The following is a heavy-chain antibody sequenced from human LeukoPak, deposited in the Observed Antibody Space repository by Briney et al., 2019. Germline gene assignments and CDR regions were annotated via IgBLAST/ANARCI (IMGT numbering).Heavy chain of an antibody. V-gene: IGHV3-21*05. D-gene: IGHD1-26*01. CDR3: ARWGLGPSFDY. J-gene: IGHJ4*02. Sequence: NPGGSLRLSCAASGFTFSGYSMTWVRQAPGKGLEWVSYISAGSDYIYYADSVKGRFTISRDNAKNSLSLQMNSLRAEDTAVYYCARWGLGPSFDYWGQGTLVTVSS. CDR2: ISAGSDYI. CDR1: GFTFSGYS.